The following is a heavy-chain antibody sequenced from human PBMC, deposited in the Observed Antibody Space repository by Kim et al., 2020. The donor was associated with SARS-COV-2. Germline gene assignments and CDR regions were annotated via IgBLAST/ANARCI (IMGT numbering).Heavy chain of an antibody. CDR3: ARIIFAPPGWYYFDY. J-gene: IGHJ4*02. CDR1: GGSISSYY. D-gene: IGHD2-15*01. V-gene: IGHV4-59*01. Sequence: SETLSLTCTVSGGSISSYYWSWIRQPPGKGLEWIGYIYYSGSTNYNPSLKSRVTISVDTSKNQFSLKLSSVTAADTAVYYCARIIFAPPGWYYFDYWGQGTLVTVSS. CDR2: IYYSGST.